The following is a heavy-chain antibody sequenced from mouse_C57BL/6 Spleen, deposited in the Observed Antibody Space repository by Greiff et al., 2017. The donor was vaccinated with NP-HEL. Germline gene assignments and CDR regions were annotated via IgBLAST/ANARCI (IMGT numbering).Heavy chain of an antibody. CDR1: GYTFTSYW. CDR2: IHPNSGST. V-gene: IGHV1-64*01. J-gene: IGHJ2*01. CDR3: ARAYSNSSYEFDY. D-gene: IGHD1-1*01. Sequence: QVQLQQPGAELVKPGASVKLSCKASGYTFTSYWMHWVKQRPGQGLEWIGMIHPNSGSTNYNEKFKSKATLTVDKSSGTAYMQLSRLTSVDSAVYYCARAYSNSSYEFDYWGKGTTLTVSS.